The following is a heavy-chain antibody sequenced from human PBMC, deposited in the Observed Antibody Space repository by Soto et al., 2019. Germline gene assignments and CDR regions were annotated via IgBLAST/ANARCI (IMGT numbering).Heavy chain of an antibody. Sequence: LRLSCAASGFTFSGSAMHWVRQASGKGLEWVGRIRSKANSYATAYAASVKGRFTISRDDSKNTAYLQMNSLKTEDTAVYYCTPMSSGPRNWFDPWGQGTLVTVSS. J-gene: IGHJ5*02. CDR2: IRSKANSYAT. V-gene: IGHV3-73*01. CDR3: TPMSSGPRNWFDP. D-gene: IGHD6-19*01. CDR1: GFTFSGSA.